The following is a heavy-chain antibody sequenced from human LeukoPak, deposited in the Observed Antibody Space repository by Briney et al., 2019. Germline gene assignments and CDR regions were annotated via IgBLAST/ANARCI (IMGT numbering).Heavy chain of an antibody. CDR3: AKSSGMAVAGFHDY. CDR2: ISGSGGST. V-gene: IGHV3-23*01. J-gene: IGHJ4*02. CDR1: GFTFSSYA. D-gene: IGHD6-19*01. Sequence: GGSLRLSCAASGFTFSSYAMSWVRQAPGKGLEWVSAISGSGGSTYYADSVKGRFTISRDNSKNTLYLRMHSLRAEDTAVYYCAKSSGMAVAGFHDYWGQGALVTVSS.